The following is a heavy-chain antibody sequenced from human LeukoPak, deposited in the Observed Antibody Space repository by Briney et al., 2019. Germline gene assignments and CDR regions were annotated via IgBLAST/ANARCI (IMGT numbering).Heavy chain of an antibody. J-gene: IGHJ4*02. V-gene: IGHV1-8*01. Sequence: AASVKVSCKASGYTFTSYDINWVRQAPGQGLEWMGWMNPNSGNTDYAQKFQGRVTMTRNTSISTAYMELSSLRSEDTAVYYCARGDSSSWYVSYWGQGTLVTVSS. CDR2: MNPNSGNT. CDR1: GYTFTSYD. D-gene: IGHD6-13*01. CDR3: ARGDSSSWYVSY.